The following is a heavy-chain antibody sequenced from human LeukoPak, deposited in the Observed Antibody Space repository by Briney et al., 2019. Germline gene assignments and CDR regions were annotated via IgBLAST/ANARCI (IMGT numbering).Heavy chain of an antibody. D-gene: IGHD6-13*01. CDR2: IYYSGST. J-gene: IGHJ6*02. CDR3: ARGPLSSSWYRARDYYGMDV. Sequence: PSETLSLTCTVSGGSISNGGYYWSWIRQHPGTGLEWIGYIYYSGSTYYNPSLKSRVTISVDTSKNQFSLKLSSVTAADTAVYYCARGPLSSSWYRARDYYGMDVWGQGTTVTVSS. CDR1: GGSISNGGYY. V-gene: IGHV4-31*03.